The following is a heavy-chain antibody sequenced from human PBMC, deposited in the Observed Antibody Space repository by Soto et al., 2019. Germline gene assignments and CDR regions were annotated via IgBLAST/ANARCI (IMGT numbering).Heavy chain of an antibody. CDR2: ISGSGDTK. V-gene: IGHV3-23*01. Sequence: EVQLLESGGGLVQPGGSLRLTCEASGFTFSDYAMGWVRQAPGKGLEWVSGISGSGDTKNYGDSVKGRFTLSRDNSKNTVYRQMSSLRAEDTAVDYCAKGFGYSQGAVEYWGQGTLVIVSS. J-gene: IGHJ4*02. CDR3: AKGFGYSQGAVEY. D-gene: IGHD5-18*01. CDR1: GFTFSDYA.